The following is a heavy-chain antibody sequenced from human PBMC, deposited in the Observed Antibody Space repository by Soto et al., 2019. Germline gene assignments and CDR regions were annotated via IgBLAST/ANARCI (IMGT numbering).Heavy chain of an antibody. V-gene: IGHV4-30-4*02. D-gene: IGHD6-13*01. Sequence: PSDTLSLTCTVSCGSVSTTSHYWGWIRQPPGKGLEWIGYIFYSGSTYYIPSIKSRVTISVETSKNQFSLKLSSVTAADTAVYYCARVPRAAAGTFDYWGQGTLVTVS. J-gene: IGHJ4*02. CDR2: IFYSGST. CDR1: CGSVSTTSHY. CDR3: ARVPRAAAGTFDY.